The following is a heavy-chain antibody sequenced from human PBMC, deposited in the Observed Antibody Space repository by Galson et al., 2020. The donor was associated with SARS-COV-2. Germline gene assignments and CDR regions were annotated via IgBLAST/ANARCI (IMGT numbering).Heavy chain of an antibody. CDR3: TRAYFDDSSGYRGDF. J-gene: IGHJ4*02. CDR2: IRGKASGGTT. CDR1: GFTFGDYP. Sequence: GGSLRLSCTASGFTFGDYPMSWFRQTPGEGLEWLAFIRGKASGGTTEYAASVKGRFTISRDDSKNIAYLQMNSMKTEDTGVYYCTRAYFDDSSGYRGDFWGQGTLVTVSA. D-gene: IGHD3-22*01. V-gene: IGHV3-49*03.